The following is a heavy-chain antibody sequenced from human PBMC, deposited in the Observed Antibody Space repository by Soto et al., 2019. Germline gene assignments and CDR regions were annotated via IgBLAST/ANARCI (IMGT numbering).Heavy chain of an antibody. J-gene: IGHJ3*01. CDR1: GFTFSDYG. CDR3: AKGWLAYCSGWFAFDS. CDR2: ISYEGSNN. D-gene: IGHD6-19*01. V-gene: IGHV3-30*18. Sequence: PGGSLRLSCAASGFTFSDYGMHWVRQAPGKGLEWVAVISYEGSNNYYVDSVKGRFTISRDNSKSTVYLHMDSLRAEDAAVYYCAKGWLAYCSGWFAFDSWGPGTVVTVSS.